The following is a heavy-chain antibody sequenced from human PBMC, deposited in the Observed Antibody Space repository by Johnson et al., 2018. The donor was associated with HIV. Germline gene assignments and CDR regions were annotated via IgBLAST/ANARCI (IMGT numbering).Heavy chain of an antibody. J-gene: IGHJ3*02. D-gene: IGHD1-26*01. CDR3: AKESKWESRTPHAFDM. CDR1: GFSLSSYD. CDR2: IKQDGSEK. V-gene: IGHV3-7*01. Sequence: VQLVESGGGLVQPGRSLRLSCGASGFSLSSYDMHWVRQAPGKGLEWVANIKQDGSEKYYVDSVKGRFTISRDNSKNTLYLQMKSLRPEDTAVYYCAKESKWESRTPHAFDMWGQGTMVTVSS.